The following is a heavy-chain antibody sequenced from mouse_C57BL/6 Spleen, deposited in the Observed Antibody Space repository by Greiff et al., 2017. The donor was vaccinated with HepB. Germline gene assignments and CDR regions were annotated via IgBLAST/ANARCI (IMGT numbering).Heavy chain of an antibody. CDR2: INPNNGGT. CDR1: GYTFTDYN. J-gene: IGHJ2*01. D-gene: IGHD1-1*01. CDR3: AFITTVVATHYFDY. V-gene: IGHV1-22*01. Sequence: VQLQQSGPELVKPGASVKMSCKASGYTFTDYNMHWVKQSHGKSLEWIGYINPNNGGTSYNQKFKGKATLTVNKSSSTAYMELRSLTSEDSAVYYCAFITTVVATHYFDYWGQGTTLTVSS.